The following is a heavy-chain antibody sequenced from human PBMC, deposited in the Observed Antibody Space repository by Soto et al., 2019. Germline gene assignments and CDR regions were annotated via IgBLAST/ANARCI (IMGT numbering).Heavy chain of an antibody. CDR2: INPNSGGT. D-gene: IGHD2-15*01. J-gene: IGHJ4*02. CDR1: GYTFTGYY. Sequence: QVPLVQSGAEVKKPGASVEVSCKASGYTFTGYYMHWVRQAPGQGLEWMGWINPNSGGTNYAQKFQGWVTMTRDTSISTAYMELSRLRSDDTAVYYCARGGVVVVAATLPDYWGQGTLVTVSS. CDR3: ARGGVVVVAATLPDY. V-gene: IGHV1-2*04.